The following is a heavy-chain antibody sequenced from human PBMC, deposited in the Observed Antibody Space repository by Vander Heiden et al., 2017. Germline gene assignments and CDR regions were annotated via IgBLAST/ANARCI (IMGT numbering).Heavy chain of an antibody. CDR3: ARVGPNVWGLYRNRRFDY. Sequence: QVQLVQSGAEVKKPGASVKVSCKASGYTFTSYDINWVRQATGQGLEWMGWMNPNSGNTGYAQKFQGRVTMTRNTSIHTAYMELSSLRSEETAVYYCARVGPNVWGLYRNRRFDYWGHGTLVTVSS. D-gene: IGHD3-16*02. CDR1: GYTFTSYD. CDR2: MNPNSGNT. J-gene: IGHJ4*01. V-gene: IGHV1-8*01.